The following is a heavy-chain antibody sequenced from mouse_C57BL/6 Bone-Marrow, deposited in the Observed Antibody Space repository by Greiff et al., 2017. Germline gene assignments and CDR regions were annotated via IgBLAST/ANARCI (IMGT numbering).Heavy chain of an antibody. CDR1: GYTFTDYE. Sequence: QVQLQQSGAELVRPGASVTLSCKASGYTFTDYEMHWVKQTPVHGLEWIGAIDPETGGTAYNQKFKGKAILTADKSSSIAYMELRSLTSEDSAVYYCTREAPIAAVVAPYWGQGTLVTVSA. CDR3: TREAPIAAVVAPY. V-gene: IGHV1-15*01. D-gene: IGHD1-1*01. J-gene: IGHJ3*01. CDR2: IDPETGGT.